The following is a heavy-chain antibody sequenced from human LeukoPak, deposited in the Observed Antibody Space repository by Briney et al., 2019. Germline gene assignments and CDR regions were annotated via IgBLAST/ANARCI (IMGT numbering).Heavy chain of an antibody. CDR3: VIFDSGSDGAYDI. CDR2: FSYRGST. CDR1: GGSIRADTHN. Sequence: SETLSLTCVLSGGSIRADTHNWGWIRQSPGTGLEWIGSFSYRGSTYSRPSLRTRPVMSLDTPKNPFSLKLSSVTAADTALYYCVIFDSGSDGAYDIWGQGTAVTVSS. D-gene: IGHD3-10*01. V-gene: IGHV4-39*02. J-gene: IGHJ3*02.